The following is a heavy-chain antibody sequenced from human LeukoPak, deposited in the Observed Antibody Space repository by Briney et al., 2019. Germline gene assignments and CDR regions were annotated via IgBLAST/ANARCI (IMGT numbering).Heavy chain of an antibody. Sequence: PSETLSLTCTVSGGSISSGGYYWSWIRQPPGKGLEWIGEINHSGSTNYNPSLKSRVTISVDTSKNQFSLKLSSVTAADTAVYYCARPHYYYYYGMDVWGQGTTVTVSS. CDR1: GGSISSGGYY. CDR3: ARPHYYYYYGMDV. J-gene: IGHJ6*02. CDR2: INHSGST. V-gene: IGHV4-39*07.